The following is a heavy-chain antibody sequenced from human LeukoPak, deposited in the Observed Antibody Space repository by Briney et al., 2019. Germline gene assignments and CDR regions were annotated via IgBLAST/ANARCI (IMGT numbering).Heavy chain of an antibody. CDR3: ARGFSTSSGGQVTWFDP. Sequence: GESLKISCKASGYSFTTYWIGWVRQMPGKGLELMGIIYPGTSDSRNSPSFQGQVTLSVDRSIPTAYLQWSSLKASDTAMYYCARGFSTSSGGQVTWFDPWGQGTLVTVSS. CDR2: IYPGTSDS. D-gene: IGHD6-6*01. J-gene: IGHJ5*02. CDR1: GYSFTTYW. V-gene: IGHV5-51*01.